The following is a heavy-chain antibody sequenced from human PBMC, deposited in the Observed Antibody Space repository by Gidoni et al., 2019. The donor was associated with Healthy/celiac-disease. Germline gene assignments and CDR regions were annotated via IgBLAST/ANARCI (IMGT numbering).Heavy chain of an antibody. CDR3: ARTSRQDSSSWYYWFDP. V-gene: IGHV1-8*01. D-gene: IGHD6-13*01. CDR2: MNPNSGNT. Sequence: QVQLVQSGAEVKKPGASVKVSCKASGYTFTSYDINWVRQATGQGLEWMGWMNPNSGNTGYAQKFQGRVTMTRNTSISTAYMELSSLRSEDTAVYYCARTSRQDSSSWYYWFDPWGQGTLVTVSS. J-gene: IGHJ5*02. CDR1: GYTFTSYD.